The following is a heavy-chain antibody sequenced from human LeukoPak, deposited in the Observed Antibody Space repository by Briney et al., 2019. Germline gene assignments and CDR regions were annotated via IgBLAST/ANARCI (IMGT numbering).Heavy chain of an antibody. Sequence: GGSLRLSCAASGFTFSSYAMHWVRQAPGKGLEWVAVISYDGSNKYYADSVKGRFTISRDNAKNSLYLQMNSLRADDTAVYYCARVTRSPGNYFDYWGQGTLVTVSS. D-gene: IGHD2-21*02. J-gene: IGHJ4*02. CDR3: ARVTRSPGNYFDY. CDR1: GFTFSSYA. V-gene: IGHV3-30-3*01. CDR2: ISYDGSNK.